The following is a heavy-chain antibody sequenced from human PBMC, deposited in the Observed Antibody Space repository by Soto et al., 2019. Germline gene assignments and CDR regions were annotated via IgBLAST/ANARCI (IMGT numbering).Heavy chain of an antibody. J-gene: IGHJ4*02. CDR3: GGGGWFGEPAN. CDR2: INHSGST. D-gene: IGHD3-10*01. CDR1: GGSFSGYY. Sequence: QVQLQQWGAGLLKPSETLSLTCAVYGGSFSGYYWSWIRQPPGKGLEWIGEINHSGSTNYNPSLKSRLTTSVDTPKTQVPLKVSSVTPADTAVYYCGGGGWFGEPANWGQGTLVTVPS. V-gene: IGHV4-34*01.